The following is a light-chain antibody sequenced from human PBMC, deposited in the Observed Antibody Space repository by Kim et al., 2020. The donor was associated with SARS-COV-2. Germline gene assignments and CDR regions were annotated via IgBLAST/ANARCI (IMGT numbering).Light chain of an antibody. Sequence: PGEIATLSCRASQSVSSNLAWYQQKPGQAPRLLFFGASTRATGIPARFSGSGSGTEFTLTISSLQSEDSAVYYCQQYDNWPPRWTFGQGTKVDIK. CDR3: QQYDNWPPRWT. CDR1: QSVSSN. CDR2: GAS. J-gene: IGKJ1*01. V-gene: IGKV3-15*01.